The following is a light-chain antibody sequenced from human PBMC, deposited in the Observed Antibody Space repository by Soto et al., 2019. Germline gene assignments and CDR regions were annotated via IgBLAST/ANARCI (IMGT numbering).Light chain of an antibody. CDR1: QSISTW. J-gene: IGKJ1*01. Sequence: DIQMTQSPSTLSASVGDRVTITCRASQSISTWLAWYQQEPGKAPKLLIHMASSLQSGVPSRFSGSGSGTDFTLTISSLHPDDFAAYYCQQYNSYSPTFGQGTKVDIK. V-gene: IGKV1-5*03. CDR2: MAS. CDR3: QQYNSYSPT.